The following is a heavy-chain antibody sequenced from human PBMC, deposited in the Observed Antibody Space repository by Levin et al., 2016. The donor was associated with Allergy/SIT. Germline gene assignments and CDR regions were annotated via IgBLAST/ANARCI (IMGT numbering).Heavy chain of an antibody. J-gene: IGHJ4*02. Sequence: GESLKISCAVSGVTFSNDGMHWVRLAPGKGLEWLAVVSANGRNVYYAKSVKGRFTISRDNSKNTLYLQMNSLRAEDTAVYYCAKDGCISTICHVDYWGQGTLVTVSS. V-gene: IGHV3-30*18. CDR1: GVTFSNDG. D-gene: IGHD2-2*01. CDR2: VSANGRNV. CDR3: AKDGCISTICHVDY.